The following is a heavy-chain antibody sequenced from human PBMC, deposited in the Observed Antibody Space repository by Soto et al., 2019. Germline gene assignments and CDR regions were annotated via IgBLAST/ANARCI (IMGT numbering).Heavy chain of an antibody. Sequence: QVQLQQWGAGLLKPSETLSLTCAVYGGSFSGYYWSWIRQPPGKGLEWIGEINHSGSTNYNPSLKSRVTISVDTSKNQFSLKLSSVTAADTAVYYCARKGRYCSGGSCYTRFDYRGQGTLVTVSS. CDR1: GGSFSGYY. V-gene: IGHV4-34*01. J-gene: IGHJ4*02. CDR3: ARKGRYCSGGSCYTRFDY. D-gene: IGHD2-15*01. CDR2: INHSGST.